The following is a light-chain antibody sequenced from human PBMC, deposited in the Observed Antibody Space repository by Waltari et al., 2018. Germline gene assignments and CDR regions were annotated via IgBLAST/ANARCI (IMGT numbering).Light chain of an antibody. J-gene: IGLJ3*02. CDR3: CSYAGSYINWE. CDR1: SSDVGGYNF. Sequence: QSALTQPRSVSGSPGQSVIISCTGTSSDVGGYNFVSWYQQHPGKAPKLIIYDVTRRRSGVLERFSGTKYDNTASLTIFGLQAEDEADYYCCSYAGSYINWEFGGGTKLTVL. V-gene: IGLV2-11*01. CDR2: DVT.